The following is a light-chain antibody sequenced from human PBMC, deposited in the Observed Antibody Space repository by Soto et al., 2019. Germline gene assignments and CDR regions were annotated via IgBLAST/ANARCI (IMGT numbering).Light chain of an antibody. V-gene: IGLV1-40*01. CDR2: GNS. CDR1: SSNIGAGYD. CDR3: QSYDSSLSAL. J-gene: IGLJ3*02. Sequence: QSVLTQPPSVSGAPGQRVTISCTGSSSNIGAGYDVHWYQQLPGTAPKLLIYGNSNRPSGVPDRFSGSKSGTSASLAITVLQAEDEADYYCQSYDSSLSALFGGGTKLTV.